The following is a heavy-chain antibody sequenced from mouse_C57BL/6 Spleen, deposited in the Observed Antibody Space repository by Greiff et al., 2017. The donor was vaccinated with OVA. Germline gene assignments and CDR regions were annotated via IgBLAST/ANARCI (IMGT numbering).Heavy chain of an antibody. J-gene: IGHJ2*01. CDR2: ISYDGSN. CDR3: ARRDYFDY. Sequence: EVQLQESGPGLVKPSQSLSLTCSVTGYSITSGYYWNWIRQFPGNKLEWMGYISYDGSNNYNPSLKNRISITRDTSKNQFFLKLNSVTTEDTATYYCARRDYFDYWGQGTTLTVSS. V-gene: IGHV3-6*01. CDR1: GYSITSGYY.